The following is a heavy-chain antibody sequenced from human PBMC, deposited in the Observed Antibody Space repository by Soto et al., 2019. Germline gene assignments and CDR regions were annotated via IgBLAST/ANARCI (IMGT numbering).Heavy chain of an antibody. CDR3: ARGPGIAAAGSPGYFDP. CDR2: IWYDGSNK. J-gene: IGHJ2*01. Sequence: GGSLRLSCAASGFTFSSYGMHWVRQAPGKGLEWVAVIWYDGSNKYYADSVKGRFTISRDNSKNTLYLQMNSLRAEDTAVYYCARGPGIAAAGSPGYFDPWGRGNLVTVSS. CDR1: GFTFSSYG. D-gene: IGHD6-13*01. V-gene: IGHV3-33*01.